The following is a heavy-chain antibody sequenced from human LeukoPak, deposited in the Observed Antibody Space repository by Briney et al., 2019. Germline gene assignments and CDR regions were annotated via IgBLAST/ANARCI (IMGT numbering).Heavy chain of an antibody. CDR3: ARGDCDY. J-gene: IGHJ4*02. Sequence: GGSLRVSCAASGFTFSSYTMNWVRQAPGKGPEWVSSITSSSSYIYYADSVKGRFTISRDNARNSLYLQMNSLRAEDTALYYCARGDCDYWGQGTLVTVSS. CDR2: ITSSSSYI. V-gene: IGHV3-21*01. CDR1: GFTFSSYT.